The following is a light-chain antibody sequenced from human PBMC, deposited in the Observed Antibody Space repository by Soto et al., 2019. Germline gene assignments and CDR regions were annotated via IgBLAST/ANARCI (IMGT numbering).Light chain of an antibody. CDR1: QGIRND. Sequence: AIQMTQSPSSLSASVGDRVTITSRARQGIRNDLPWYQQKPGKAPKVLRYAASSLQRGFPSRFSGSGSGTDFTLTISSLQPEDIATYYCRQDYSYPWTFGQGTKVEIK. V-gene: IGKV1-6*01. J-gene: IGKJ1*01. CDR2: AAS. CDR3: RQDYSYPWT.